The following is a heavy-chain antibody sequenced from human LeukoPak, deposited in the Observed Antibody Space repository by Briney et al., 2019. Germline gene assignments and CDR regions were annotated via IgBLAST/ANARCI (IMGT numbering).Heavy chain of an antibody. CDR1: GFTFSSYW. J-gene: IGHJ4*02. D-gene: IGHD3-16*01. CDR2: ISGSGGST. Sequence: GGSLRLSCAASGFTFSSYWMHWVRQAPGKGLEWVSAISGSGGSTYYADSVKGRFTISRDNSKNTLYLQMNSLRAEDTAVYYCAKDGGFSFDYWGQGTLVTVSS. V-gene: IGHV3-23*01. CDR3: AKDGGFSFDY.